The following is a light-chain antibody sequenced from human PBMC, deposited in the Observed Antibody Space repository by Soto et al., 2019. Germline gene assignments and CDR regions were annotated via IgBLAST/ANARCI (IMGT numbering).Light chain of an antibody. Sequence: QSALTQPASVSGSPGQSISISCTGTRSDVGGYKHVSWYQQHPGKVPRLIIFDVSSRPSGVSHRFSGSKSGDTASLTISGLQAEDDADYYCSSYTSVNLYVFGTGTKVTVL. V-gene: IGLV2-14*03. CDR2: DVS. CDR1: RSDVGGYKH. J-gene: IGLJ1*01. CDR3: SSYTSVNLYV.